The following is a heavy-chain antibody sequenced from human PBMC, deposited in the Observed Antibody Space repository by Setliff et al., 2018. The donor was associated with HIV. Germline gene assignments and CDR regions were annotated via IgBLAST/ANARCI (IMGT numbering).Heavy chain of an antibody. D-gene: IGHD3-22*01. Sequence: RASVKVSCKASGGTFSSYAISWVRQAPGQGLEWMGGIIPIFGTANYAQKFQGRVTITADESTSTAYMELSSLRSEDTAVYYCARSDYYDSSGYSWFDPWGQGTLVTVSS. CDR2: IIPIFGTA. CDR3: ARSDYYDSSGYSWFDP. J-gene: IGHJ5*02. CDR1: GGTFSSYA. V-gene: IGHV1-69*13.